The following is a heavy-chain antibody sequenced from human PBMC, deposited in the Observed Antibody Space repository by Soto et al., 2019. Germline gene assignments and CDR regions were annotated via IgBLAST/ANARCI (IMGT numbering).Heavy chain of an antibody. CDR1: GFTFSTYE. J-gene: IGHJ4*02. Sequence: GGSLRLSCAASGFTFSTYEMNLVRQSPGKGLEWVSYISSSGSTIYYADSVKGRFTISRDNGKNSLYLQMNSLRAEDTAVYYCARESHYGSGTYFYWGQGTLVTVSS. V-gene: IGHV3-48*03. CDR3: ARESHYGSGTYFY. CDR2: ISSSGSTI. D-gene: IGHD3-10*01.